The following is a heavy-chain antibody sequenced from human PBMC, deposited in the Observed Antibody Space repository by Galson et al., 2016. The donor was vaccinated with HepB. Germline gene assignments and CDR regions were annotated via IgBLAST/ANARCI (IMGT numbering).Heavy chain of an antibody. Sequence: SLRLSCAASGFIFSSYNIHWVRQAPGKGLEWVALISYDGGKGNYADSVKDRLTISRDNSKNTVYLQMNSLRADDTAVYYWARSNVVAVLDHWGQGTLVTVSS. V-gene: IGHV3-30*01. J-gene: IGHJ4*02. CDR3: ARSNVVAVLDH. D-gene: IGHD3-10*01. CDR2: ISYDGGKG. CDR1: GFIFSSYN.